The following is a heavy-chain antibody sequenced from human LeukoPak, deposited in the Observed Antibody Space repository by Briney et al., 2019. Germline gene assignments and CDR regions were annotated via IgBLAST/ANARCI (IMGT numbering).Heavy chain of an antibody. CDR1: GFTFSSYS. Sequence: TGGSLRLSCAASGFTFSSYSMNWVRQAPGKGLEWVSSISSSSSYIYYADSVKGRFTISRDNAKNSLYLQMNSLRAEDTAVYYCARGRDIVVVPAAVASGFDPWGQGTLVTVSS. V-gene: IGHV3-21*01. CDR3: ARGRDIVVVPAAVASGFDP. J-gene: IGHJ5*02. D-gene: IGHD2-2*01. CDR2: ISSSSSYI.